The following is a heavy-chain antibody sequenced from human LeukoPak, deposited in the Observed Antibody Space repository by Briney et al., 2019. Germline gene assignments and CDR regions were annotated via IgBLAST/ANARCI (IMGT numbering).Heavy chain of an antibody. CDR3: ARHTGESGYTDAFDI. V-gene: IGHV3-53*01. D-gene: IGHD3-22*01. Sequence: GGSLRLSCAASGFTVSTNYMSWLRQAPGKGLDWVSVIYDGGSTFYADSVKGRFTMSRDISKNTFYLQMNSLRAQDTVIYYCARHTGESGYTDAFDIWGQGTMVTVSS. J-gene: IGHJ3*02. CDR1: GFTVSTNY. CDR2: IYDGGST.